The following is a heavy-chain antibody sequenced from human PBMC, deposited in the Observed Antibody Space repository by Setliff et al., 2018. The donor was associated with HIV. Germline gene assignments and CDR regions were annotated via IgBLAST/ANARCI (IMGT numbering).Heavy chain of an antibody. V-gene: IGHV1-18*01. CDR3: ARDLIELGSGWSCDY. Sequence: ASVKVSCKASGYTFTSFGFSWVRRAPGEGLEWLGWISAFNGNINYAQKFQGRVTMTTDTSTSTAYMELRSLRSDDTAVYYCARDLIELGSGWSCDYWGQGTLVTVSS. CDR1: GYTFTSFG. D-gene: IGHD6-19*01. CDR2: ISAFNGNI. J-gene: IGHJ4*02.